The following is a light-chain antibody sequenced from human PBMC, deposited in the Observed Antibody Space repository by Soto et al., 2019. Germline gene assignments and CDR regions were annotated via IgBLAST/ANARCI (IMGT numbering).Light chain of an antibody. J-gene: IGKJ4*01. Sequence: EIVLTHSPGTLSLSPGERATLSFRARQSVSSSYLAWYQQRPGQAPRLLIYGASIRATGIPDRFSGSGSGTDFTLTISRLGPEDFAVYYCQQYGSSPLTFGGGTKVDIK. V-gene: IGKV3-20*01. CDR3: QQYGSSPLT. CDR1: QSVSSSY. CDR2: GAS.